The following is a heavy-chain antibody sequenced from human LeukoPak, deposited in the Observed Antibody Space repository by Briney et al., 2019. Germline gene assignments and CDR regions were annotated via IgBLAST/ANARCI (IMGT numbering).Heavy chain of an antibody. Sequence: GGSLRLSCAASGFTFSSYAMHWVRQAPGKGLEWVAVISYDGSNKYYADSVKGRFTISRDNSKNTLYLQMNSLRAEDTAVYYCAREISDIVVVPAAKGRTTVTTYYFDYWGQGTLVTVSS. V-gene: IGHV3-30-3*01. CDR2: ISYDGSNK. CDR3: AREISDIVVVPAAKGRTTVTTYYFDY. CDR1: GFTFSSYA. D-gene: IGHD2-2*01. J-gene: IGHJ4*02.